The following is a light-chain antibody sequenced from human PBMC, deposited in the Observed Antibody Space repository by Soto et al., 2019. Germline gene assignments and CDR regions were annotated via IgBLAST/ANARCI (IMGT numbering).Light chain of an antibody. J-gene: IGKJ4*01. CDR3: QQYDTYPLT. CDR2: GAS. Sequence: EIVLTQSPGTLSLSPGERATLSCGASQSVTSSYLAWYQQKPGQAPRLLIYGASSRATGIPDRFSGSGSGTDFTLTISRLEPEDFAVYYCQQYDTYPLTFGGGTRVELK. V-gene: IGKV3-20*01. CDR1: QSVTSSY.